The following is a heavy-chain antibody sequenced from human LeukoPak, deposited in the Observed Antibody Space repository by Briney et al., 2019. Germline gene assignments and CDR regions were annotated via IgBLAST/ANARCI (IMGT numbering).Heavy chain of an antibody. D-gene: IGHD1-7*01. CDR3: AGSRATGTTGYYYMDV. V-gene: IGHV1-18*01. CDR1: GYAFTSYG. CDR2: ISAYNGNT. J-gene: IGHJ6*03. Sequence: ASVKVSCKASGYAFTSYGISWVRQAPGQGLEWMGWISAYNGNTNYAQKLQGRVTMTTDTSTSTAYMELRSLRSDDTAVYYCAGSRATGTTGYYYMDVWGKGTTVTVSS.